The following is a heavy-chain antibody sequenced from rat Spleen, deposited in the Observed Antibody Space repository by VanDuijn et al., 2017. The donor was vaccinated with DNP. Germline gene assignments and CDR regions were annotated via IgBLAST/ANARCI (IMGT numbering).Heavy chain of an antibody. V-gene: IGHV2-27*01. CDR3: ARWSDY. J-gene: IGHJ2*01. CDR1: GFSLTSYH. Sequence: QVQLKESGPGLVQPSQTLSLTCTVSGFSLTSYHVHWVRLPPGKGLEWMGRKQSGGTTVYKSALKSRLSISSDTSKSQVFLKMNSLQTEDTAMYFCARWSDYWGQGVMVTVSS. CDR2: KQSGGTT.